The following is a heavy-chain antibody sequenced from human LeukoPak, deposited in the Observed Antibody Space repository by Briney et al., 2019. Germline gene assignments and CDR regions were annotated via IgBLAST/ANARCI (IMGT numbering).Heavy chain of an antibody. D-gene: IGHD3-10*01. CDR2: IKSKTDGGTT. CDR3: TTHGSGTYALHYYYMDV. CDR1: GFTFSNAW. Sequence: GGSLRLSCAASGFTFSNAWMSWVRQAPGKGLEWVGRIKSKTDGGTTDYAAPVKGRFTISRDDSKNTVYLQMNSLKTEDTAVYYCTTHGSGTYALHYYYMDVWGKGTTVTVSS. J-gene: IGHJ6*03. V-gene: IGHV3-15*01.